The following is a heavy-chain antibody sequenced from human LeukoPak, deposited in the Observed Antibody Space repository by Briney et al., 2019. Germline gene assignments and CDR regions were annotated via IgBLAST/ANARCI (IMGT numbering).Heavy chain of an antibody. J-gene: IGHJ5*02. CDR1: GFTFSSYS. CDR3: ARAGTTTVTTGWFDP. V-gene: IGHV3-21*01. D-gene: IGHD4-17*01. CDR2: ISSSSSYI. Sequence: GGSLRLSCAASGFTFSSYSKNWVRQAPGKGLEWVSSISSSSSYIYYADSVKGRFTISRDNAKNSLYLQMNSLRAEDTAVYYCARAGTTTVTTGWFDPWGQGTLVTVSS.